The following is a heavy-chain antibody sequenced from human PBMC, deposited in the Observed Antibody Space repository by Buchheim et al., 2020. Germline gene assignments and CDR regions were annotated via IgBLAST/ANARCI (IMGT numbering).Heavy chain of an antibody. CDR2: IYPGDSDT. V-gene: IGHV5-51*01. CDR1: GYSFTSYW. D-gene: IGHD6-19*01. Sequence: EVQLVQSGAEVKKPGESLKISCKGSGYSFTSYWIAWVRQMPGKGLEWMGIIYPGDSDTRYSPSFQGQVTMSADKSLSTAYLHWSSLKASDTAMYYCARHGAVAGTDSGYHYGMDVWGQGTT. J-gene: IGHJ6*02. CDR3: ARHGAVAGTDSGYHYGMDV.